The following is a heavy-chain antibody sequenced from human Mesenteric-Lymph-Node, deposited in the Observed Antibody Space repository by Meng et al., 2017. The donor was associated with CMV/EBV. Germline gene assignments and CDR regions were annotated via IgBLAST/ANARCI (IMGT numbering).Heavy chain of an antibody. CDR3: ARGRGVATEIDY. J-gene: IGHJ4*02. CDR1: GSTFTGYY. D-gene: IGHD5-12*01. CDR2: INPNSGGT. V-gene: IGHV1-2*06. Sequence: SCKASGSTFTGYYMHWVRQAPGQGLEWMGRINPNSGGTNYAQKFQGRVTMTRDTSISTAYMELSSLRSEDTAVYYCARGRGVATEIDYWGQGTLVTVSS.